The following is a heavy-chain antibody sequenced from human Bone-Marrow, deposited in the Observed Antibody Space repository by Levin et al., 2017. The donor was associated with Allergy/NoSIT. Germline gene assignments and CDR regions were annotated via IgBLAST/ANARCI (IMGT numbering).Heavy chain of an antibody. D-gene: IGHD5-12*01. CDR1: GGSISDYY. J-gene: IGHJ4*02. CDR2: IHDSGAT. CDR3: ARDTTGKSGLGPFDY. V-gene: IGHV4-59*01. Sequence: TASETLSLTCSVSGGSISDYYWTWIRQSPGKGLEWIGYIHDSGATNYNPSLRGRVSMSVDASKNQFSLNLASVTPADTAVYFCARDTTGKSGLGPFDYWGQGTLVTVSS.